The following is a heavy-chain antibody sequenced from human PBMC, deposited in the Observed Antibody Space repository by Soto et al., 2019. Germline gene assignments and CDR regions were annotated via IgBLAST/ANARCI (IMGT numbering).Heavy chain of an antibody. Sequence: VQLVESGGGLVQPGGSLRLSCAASGFTFSSYAISWVRQAPGQGLEWMGGIIPIFSTPNYAQKFQGGVTITADESTSTAYMELSSLRSEDTAVYYCARDNGQRDYYDSSLDAFDIWGQGTMVTVSS. CDR3: ARDNGQRDYYDSSLDAFDI. V-gene: IGHV1-69*01. D-gene: IGHD3-22*01. CDR2: IIPIFSTP. CDR1: GFTFSSYA. J-gene: IGHJ3*02.